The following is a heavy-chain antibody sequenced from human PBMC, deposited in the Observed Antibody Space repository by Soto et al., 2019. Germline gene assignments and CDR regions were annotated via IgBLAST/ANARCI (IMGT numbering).Heavy chain of an antibody. D-gene: IGHD5-18*01. J-gene: IGHJ4*02. Sequence: GGSLRLSCAASGFTFSDYHMSWIRQAPGKGLERVSYISSSGSTIYYADSGKGRFTFSRDYAKNSLYLQMNSLRAEDTAVYYCARARGYSYGPNFDYWGQGTLVTVSS. CDR1: GFTFSDYH. CDR3: ARARGYSYGPNFDY. V-gene: IGHV3-11*01. CDR2: ISSSGSTI.